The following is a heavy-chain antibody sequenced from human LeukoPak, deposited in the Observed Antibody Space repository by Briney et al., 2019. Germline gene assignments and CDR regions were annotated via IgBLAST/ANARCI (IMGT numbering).Heavy chain of an antibody. CDR1: GFTFSSYA. CDR3: TSYRSSTSASQKLIDY. D-gene: IGHD2-2*01. V-gene: IGHV3-73*01. Sequence: GRSLRLSCAASGFTFSSYAMHWVRQASGKGLEWVGRIRSKANSYATAYAASVKGRFTISRDDSKNTAYLQMNSLKTEDTAVYYCTSYRSSTSASQKLIDYWGQGTLVTVSS. J-gene: IGHJ4*02. CDR2: IRSKANSYAT.